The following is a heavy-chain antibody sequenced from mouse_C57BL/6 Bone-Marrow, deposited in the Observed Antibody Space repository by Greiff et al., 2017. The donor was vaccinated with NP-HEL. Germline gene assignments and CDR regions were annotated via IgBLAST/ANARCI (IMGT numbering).Heavy chain of an antibody. D-gene: IGHD1-1*01. CDR1: GFTFSDYG. Sequence: EVQLVESGGGLVQPGGSLKLSCAASGFTFSDYGMAWVRQAPRKGPEWVAFISNLAYSIYYADTVTGRFTISRENAKNTLYLEMSSLRSEDTAMYYCARQDYGSAFAYWGQETLVTVSA. J-gene: IGHJ3*01. CDR2: ISNLAYSI. V-gene: IGHV5-15*01. CDR3: ARQDYGSAFAY.